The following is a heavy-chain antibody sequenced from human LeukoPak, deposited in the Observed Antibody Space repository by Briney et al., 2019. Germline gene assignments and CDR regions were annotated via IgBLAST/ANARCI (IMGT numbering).Heavy chain of an antibody. D-gene: IGHD4-17*01. V-gene: IGHV3-9*01. CDR1: GFTFDDYA. CDR3: AKARHGYGDYAPFQH. J-gene: IGHJ1*01. CDR2: ISWNSGSI. Sequence: GRSLRLSCAASGFTFDDYAMHWVRQAPGKGLEWVSGISWNSGSIGYADSVKGRFTISRDNAKNSLYLQMNSLRAEDTALYYCAKARHGYGDYAPFQHWGQGTLVTVSS.